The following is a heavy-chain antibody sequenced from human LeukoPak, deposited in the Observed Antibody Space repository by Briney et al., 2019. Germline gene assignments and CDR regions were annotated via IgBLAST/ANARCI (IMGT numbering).Heavy chain of an antibody. CDR3: ARGSLYYDSSGYPVDY. CDR1: GGSFSGYY. CDR2: INHSGST. D-gene: IGHD3-22*01. J-gene: IGHJ4*02. V-gene: IGHV4-34*01. Sequence: SETLSLTCAVYGGSFSGYYWSWIRQPPGKGLEWIGEINHSGSTNYNPSLKSRVTISVVTSKNQFSLKLSSVTAADTAVYYCARGSLYYDSSGYPVDYWGQGTLVTVSS.